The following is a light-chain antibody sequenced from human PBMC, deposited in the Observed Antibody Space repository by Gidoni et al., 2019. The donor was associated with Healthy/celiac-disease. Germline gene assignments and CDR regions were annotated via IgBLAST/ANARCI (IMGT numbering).Light chain of an antibody. V-gene: IGKV1-5*01. J-gene: IGKJ1*01. CDR3: QQYNSYPT. CDR2: DAY. CDR1: QSISSW. Sequence: DIQMTQSPSTLSASVGDRVTITCRASQSISSWLAWYKQKPGKAPKLLIYDAYSLESGVPSSFSGSGSGTEFTLTISSLQPDDFATYYCQQYNSYPTFGQGTKVEIK.